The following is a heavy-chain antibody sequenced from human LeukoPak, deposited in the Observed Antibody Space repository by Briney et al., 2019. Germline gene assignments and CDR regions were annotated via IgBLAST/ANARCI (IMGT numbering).Heavy chain of an antibody. V-gene: IGHV3-48*02. CDR1: GFTFITYS. CDR2: ISRGSSTI. D-gene: IGHD1-26*01. Sequence: PGGSLRLSCAASGFTFITYSMNWVRQAPGKGLEWVSYISRGSSTIYYADSVKGRFTISRDNAKNSLYLQMNSLRDEDTAVYYCARDSVGGFDPWGQGTLVTVSS. J-gene: IGHJ5*02. CDR3: ARDSVGGFDP.